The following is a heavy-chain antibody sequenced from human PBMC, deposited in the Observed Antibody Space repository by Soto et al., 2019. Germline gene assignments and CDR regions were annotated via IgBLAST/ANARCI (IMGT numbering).Heavy chain of an antibody. CDR3: AKSGLFLMKFYFDY. Sequence: VQLLESGGGLVQPGGSLRLSCAASGFTFSSYAMSWVRQAPGKGLEWVSAISGSGGSTYYADSVKGRFTISRDNSMNTLYLEMNSLRAEDTAVYYCAKSGLFLMKFYFDYWGQGALVTVSS. J-gene: IGHJ4*02. CDR2: ISGSGGST. V-gene: IGHV3-23*01. CDR1: GFTFSSYA. D-gene: IGHD2-8*01.